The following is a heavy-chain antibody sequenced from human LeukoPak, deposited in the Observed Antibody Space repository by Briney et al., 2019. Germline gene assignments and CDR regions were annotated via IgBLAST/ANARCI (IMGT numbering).Heavy chain of an antibody. D-gene: IGHD6-13*01. CDR3: ARQTYSSRGSLYYGMDV. CDR2: IYPGDSDT. J-gene: IGHJ6*04. CDR1: GYSFTSYW. V-gene: IGHV5-51*01. Sequence: GESLKISCKGSGYSFTSYWIGWVRQMPGKGLEWMGIIYPGDSDTRYSPSFQGQVTISADKSISTAYLQWSSLEASDTAMYYCARQTYSSRGSLYYGMDVWGKGTTVTVSS.